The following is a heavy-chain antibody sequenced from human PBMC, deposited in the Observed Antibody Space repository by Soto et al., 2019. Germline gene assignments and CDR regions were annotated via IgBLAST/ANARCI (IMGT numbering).Heavy chain of an antibody. Sequence: ASVKVSCKASGYTLTNYGISWVRQAPGQGLEWMGWINVYNGNTKYAQKVQGRVTMTTDTSTSTAYMELRSLRSDDTAVFYFARGVGSGSYYNQYNWFDPWGQGTLVTVSS. CDR2: INVYNGNT. J-gene: IGHJ5*02. CDR3: ARGVGSGSYYNQYNWFDP. V-gene: IGHV1-18*01. CDR1: GYTLTNYG. D-gene: IGHD3-10*01.